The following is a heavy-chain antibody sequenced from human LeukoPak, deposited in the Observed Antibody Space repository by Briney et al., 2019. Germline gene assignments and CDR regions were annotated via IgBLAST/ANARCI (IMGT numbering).Heavy chain of an antibody. Sequence: SQTLSLTCAVSGGSISSGGYSWSWIRQPPGKGLEWIGYIYYSGSTYYNPSLKSRVTISVDTSKNQFSLNLSSVTAADTAVYYCVYGSGGLGYYWGQGTLVTVSS. CDR1: GGSISSGGYS. J-gene: IGHJ4*02. CDR2: IYYSGST. D-gene: IGHD3-10*01. CDR3: VYGSGGLGYY. V-gene: IGHV4-30-4*07.